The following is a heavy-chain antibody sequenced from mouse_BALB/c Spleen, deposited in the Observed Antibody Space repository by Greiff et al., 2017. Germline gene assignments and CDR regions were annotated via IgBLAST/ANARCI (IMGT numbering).Heavy chain of an antibody. Sequence: VQLQQSAAELARPGASVKMSCKASGYTFTSYTMHWVKQRPGQGLEWIGYINPSSGYTEYNQKFKDKTTLTADKSSSTAYMQLSSLTSEDSAVYYCARIYYGNYGDAYWGQGTLVTVSA. J-gene: IGHJ3*01. V-gene: IGHV1-4*02. CDR3: ARIYYGNYGDAY. CDR1: GYTFTSYT. CDR2: INPSSGYT. D-gene: IGHD2-1*01.